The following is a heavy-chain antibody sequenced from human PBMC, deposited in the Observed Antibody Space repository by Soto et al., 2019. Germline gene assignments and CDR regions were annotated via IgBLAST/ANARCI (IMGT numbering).Heavy chain of an antibody. D-gene: IGHD2-15*01. Sequence: ASVKVSCKVSGYTLTELSMHWVRQAPGKGLEWMGGFDPEDGIANYAQKFQGRVTITADKSTSTAYMELSSLRSEDTAVYYCARQGSGAPDYWGQGTLVTVSS. CDR2: FDPEDGIA. J-gene: IGHJ4*02. CDR1: GYTLTELS. CDR3: ARQGSGAPDY. V-gene: IGHV1-24*01.